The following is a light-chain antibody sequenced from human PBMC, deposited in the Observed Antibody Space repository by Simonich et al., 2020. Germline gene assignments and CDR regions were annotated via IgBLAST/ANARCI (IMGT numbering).Light chain of an antibody. CDR2: KDS. CDR3: YSAADNNRV. V-gene: IGLV3-27*01. CDR1: VLAKQY. Sequence: SYELTQPSSVSVSPGQTARITCSGEVLAKQYARWFQQKPGQAPVLVIYKDSERPSGIPARFSGSSSGTTVTLTISGAQVEDEADYYCYSAADNNRVFGGGTKLTVL. J-gene: IGLJ3*02.